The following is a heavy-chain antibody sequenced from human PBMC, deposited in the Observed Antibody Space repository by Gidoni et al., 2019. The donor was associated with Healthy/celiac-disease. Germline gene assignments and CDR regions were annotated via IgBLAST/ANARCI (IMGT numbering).Heavy chain of an antibody. CDR1: GGPFSSYT. Sequence: QVQLVQSVAEVKTPGSSLKVSFQASGGPFSSYTISWVRQAPGKGLEWMGRIIPILGRANYAQKFQGRVTITADKSTSTAYMELSSLRSEDTAVYYCARETLYFGGYDFPYYFDYWGQGTLVTVSS. J-gene: IGHJ4*02. CDR2: IIPILGRA. CDR3: ARETLYFGGYDFPYYFDY. D-gene: IGHD5-12*01. V-gene: IGHV1-69*08.